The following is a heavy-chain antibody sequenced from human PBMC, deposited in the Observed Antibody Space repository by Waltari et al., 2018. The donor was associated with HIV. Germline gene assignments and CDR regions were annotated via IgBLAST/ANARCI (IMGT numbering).Heavy chain of an antibody. CDR2: IYYTGRA. CDR3: ARHALRVGAAYWNFDL. Sequence: QLQLKESGPGLVKPSESLSLPCTVSGGSVSSSTYFWGWIRQPPGKGLEWIGRIYYTGRAYYNPSLKSRVTISVDTSKNQFSLKVTSVTAADTAVYYCARHALRVGAAYWNFDLWGRGTLVTVSS. V-gene: IGHV4-39*01. CDR1: GGSVSSSTYF. J-gene: IGHJ2*01. D-gene: IGHD1-26*01.